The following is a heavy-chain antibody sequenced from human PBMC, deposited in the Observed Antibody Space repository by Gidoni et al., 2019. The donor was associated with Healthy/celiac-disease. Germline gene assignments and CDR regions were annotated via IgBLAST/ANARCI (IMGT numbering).Heavy chain of an antibody. J-gene: IGHJ4*02. D-gene: IGHD6-19*01. CDR1: GGSFSGYY. CDR2: INHSGST. Sequence: QVQLQQWGAGLLKPSETLSLTCAVYGGSFSGYYWSWIRQPPGKGLEWIGEINHSGSTNYNPSLKSRVTISVDTSKNQFSLKLSSVTAADTAVYYCARGQQWLVQFDYWGQGTLVTVSS. CDR3: ARGQQWLVQFDY. V-gene: IGHV4-34*01.